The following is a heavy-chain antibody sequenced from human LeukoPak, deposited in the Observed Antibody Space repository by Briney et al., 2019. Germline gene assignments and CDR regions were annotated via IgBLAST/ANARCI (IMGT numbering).Heavy chain of an antibody. CDR2: IYYSGST. J-gene: IGHJ4*02. V-gene: IGHV4-39*01. Sequence: PSETLSLTCTVSGGSISSSSYYWGWIRQPPGKGLEWIGSIYYSGSTYYNPSLKSRVTISVDTSKNQFSLKLSSVTVADTAVYYCARVPRAYGQPYFFDYWGQGTLVTVSS. CDR1: GGSISSSSYY. D-gene: IGHD2-2*01. CDR3: ARVPRAYGQPYFFDY.